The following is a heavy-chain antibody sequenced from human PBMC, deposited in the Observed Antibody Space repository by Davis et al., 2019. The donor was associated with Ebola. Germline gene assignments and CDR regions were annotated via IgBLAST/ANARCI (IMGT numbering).Heavy chain of an antibody. J-gene: IGHJ4*02. CDR3: ARDTMLNY. Sequence: GESLKISCAASGFTFSTYSMSWVRQAPGKGLEWVSSISSDSDYIYYADSAKGRFTISRDNAKNSLYLQMNSLRAEDTAVYYCARDTMLNYWGQGTLVTVSS. CDR2: ISSDSDYI. D-gene: IGHD2-8*01. CDR1: GFTFSTYS. V-gene: IGHV3-21*01.